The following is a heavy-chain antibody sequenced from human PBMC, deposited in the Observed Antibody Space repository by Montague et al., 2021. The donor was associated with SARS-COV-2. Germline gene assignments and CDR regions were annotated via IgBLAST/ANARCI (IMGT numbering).Heavy chain of an antibody. V-gene: IGHV4-61*02. J-gene: IGHJ6*02. Sequence: TLSLTCSVSGGSISSGSYYWSWIRQPAGKRLEWIGRIYTSGGANYNPSLNSRVTIPVDTSKNQFSLKLSSVTAADTAVYYCARARSVTPFFLGVRVAMDVWGQGTTVTASS. D-gene: IGHD4-11*01. CDR2: IYTSGGA. CDR3: ARARSVTPFFLGVRVAMDV. CDR1: GGSISSGSYY.